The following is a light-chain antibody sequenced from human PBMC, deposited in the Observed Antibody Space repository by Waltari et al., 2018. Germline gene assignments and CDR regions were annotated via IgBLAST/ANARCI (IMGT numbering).Light chain of an antibody. V-gene: IGKV3-20*01. J-gene: IGKJ1*01. CDR2: AAS. Sequence: DIVLTQSPGTLSLSPGERATLSCRASQSVSRALAWYQQKPGQAPRLRIYAASTRATGVPDRFSGSGSGTDFSLTSSRLDPEDFAVYYCQHYVNLPVTFGQGTKVEI. CDR1: QSVSRA. CDR3: QHYVNLPVT.